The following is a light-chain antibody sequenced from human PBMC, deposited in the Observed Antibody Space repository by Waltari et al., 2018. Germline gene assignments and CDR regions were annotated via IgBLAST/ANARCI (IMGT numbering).Light chain of an antibody. CDR1: SSSIGAGYH. J-gene: IGLJ3*02. V-gene: IGLV1-40*01. CDR3: QSFDSSLGGSWV. CDR2: DDD. Sequence: QSVLTQPPSVSGAPGQRVTISCTGGSSSIGAGYHVHWYQHLPGTAPKLLIYDDDQRPSGVPDRFSASTSAPSASLAITGLQAEDEADYYCQSFDSSLGGSWVFGGGTKLTVL.